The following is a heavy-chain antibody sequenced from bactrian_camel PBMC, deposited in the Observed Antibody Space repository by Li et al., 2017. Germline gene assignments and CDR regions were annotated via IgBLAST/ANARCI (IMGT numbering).Heavy chain of an antibody. D-gene: IGHD4*01. CDR2: IDAMGRT. V-gene: IGHV3S26*01. J-gene: IGHJ4*01. CDR1: GSTASGYC. Sequence: HVQLVESGGGSVQAGGSLRLSCEVSGSTASGYCMGWFRQAPGKEREGVVVIDAMGRTTYADSVKGRFTISKDNAKNTLYLQMNSLKPDDTAMYYCASRRPCSDYAGPKPPSQWNEYNNWGQGTQVTVS. CDR3: ASRRPCSDYAGPKPPSQWNEYNN.